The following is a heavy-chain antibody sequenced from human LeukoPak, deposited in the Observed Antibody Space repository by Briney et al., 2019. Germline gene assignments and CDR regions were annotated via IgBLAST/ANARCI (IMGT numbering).Heavy chain of an antibody. CDR2: IDPNSGGT. CDR1: GYTFTGYY. CDR3: ARGAVVTLFGVAPPYYFDY. D-gene: IGHD3-3*01. V-gene: IGHV1-2*02. J-gene: IGHJ4*02. Sequence: GASVKVSCKASGYTFTGYYMNWVRQAPGQGLEWMGWIDPNSGGTNYAQKFQGRVTMTRDTSISTAYMELSRLRSDDTAVYYCARGAVVTLFGVAPPYYFDYWGQGTLVTVSS.